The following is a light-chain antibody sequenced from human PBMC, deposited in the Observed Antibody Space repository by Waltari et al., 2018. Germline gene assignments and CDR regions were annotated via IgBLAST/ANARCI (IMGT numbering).Light chain of an antibody. CDR3: HLSGGSPRT. CDR2: GAS. Sequence: ESVLTQSPGTLSLSPGERATLSCRATQTVANTYLHWYQLKPGQAPRLLIYGASSRATGIPDRFSGSGSGTDFTLTISRLEPEDFAVYYRHLSGGSPRTFGGGTKVEIK. V-gene: IGKV3-20*01. J-gene: IGKJ4*01. CDR1: QTVANTY.